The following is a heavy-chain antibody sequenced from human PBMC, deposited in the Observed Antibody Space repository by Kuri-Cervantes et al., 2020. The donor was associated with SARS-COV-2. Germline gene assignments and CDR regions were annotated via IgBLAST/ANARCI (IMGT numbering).Heavy chain of an antibody. J-gene: IGHJ4*02. Sequence: GESLKISCAASGFTFTNAWMSWVRQAPGKGLEWVGRIKSKTDGGTTDYAAPVKGRFSISRDDSKNTLYLQMNSLKTEDTAVYYCSVLDFWSGYYNDYWGQGTLVTVSS. CDR3: SVLDFWSGYYNDY. D-gene: IGHD3-3*01. CDR2: IKSKTDGGTT. V-gene: IGHV3-15*01. CDR1: GFTFTNAW.